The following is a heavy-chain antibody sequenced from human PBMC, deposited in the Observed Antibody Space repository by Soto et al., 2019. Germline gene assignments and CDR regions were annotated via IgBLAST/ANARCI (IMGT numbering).Heavy chain of an antibody. CDR2: NSGSGGST. V-gene: IGHV3-23*01. CDR3: AKCQYYDFWSGYYPMSYYYGMDV. D-gene: IGHD3-3*01. Sequence: SLRLSCAASGFTFSSYAMSWVRQAPGKGLEWVSTNSGSGGSTYYADSVKGRFTISRDNSKNTLYLQMNSLRAEDTAVYYCAKCQYYDFWSGYYPMSYYYGMDVWGQGTTVTVSS. J-gene: IGHJ6*02. CDR1: GFTFSSYA.